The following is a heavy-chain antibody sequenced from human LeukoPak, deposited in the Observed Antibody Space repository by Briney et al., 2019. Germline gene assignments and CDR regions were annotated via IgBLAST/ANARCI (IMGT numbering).Heavy chain of an antibody. CDR1: GGTFSSYA. V-gene: IGHV1-69*13. CDR3: ARDQAIPYLEYQYQLLYLGNWFDP. Sequence: ASVKVSCKASGGTFSSYAISWVRQAPGQGLEWMGGIIPIFGTANYAQKFQGRVTITADESTSTAYMELSSLRSEDTAVYYCARDQAIPYLEYQYQLLYLGNWFDPWGQGTLVTVSS. CDR2: IIPIFGTA. J-gene: IGHJ5*02. D-gene: IGHD2-2*02.